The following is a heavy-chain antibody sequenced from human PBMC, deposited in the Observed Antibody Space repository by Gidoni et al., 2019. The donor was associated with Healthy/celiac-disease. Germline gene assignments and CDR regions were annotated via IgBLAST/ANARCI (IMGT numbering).Heavy chain of an antibody. Sequence: EVQLVESGGGLVQPGGSLRLSCAASGFTFSSYEMNWVRQAPGKGLGWVSYISSSGSTIYYADSVKGRFTISRDNAKNSLYLQMNSLRAEDTAVYYCARPSGYYYTYYYYYGMDVWGQGTTVTVSS. CDR2: ISSSGSTI. CDR1: GFTFSSYE. D-gene: IGHD3-22*01. CDR3: ARPSGYYYTYYYYYGMDV. J-gene: IGHJ6*02. V-gene: IGHV3-48*03.